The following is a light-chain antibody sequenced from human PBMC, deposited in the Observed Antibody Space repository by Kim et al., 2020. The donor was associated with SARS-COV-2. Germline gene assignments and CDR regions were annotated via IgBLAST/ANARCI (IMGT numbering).Light chain of an antibody. CDR1: QDISNY. J-gene: IGKJ1*01. V-gene: IGKV1-33*01. Sequence: SASVGDRVTITGQASQDISNYLNWYQQKPGKAPKLLIYDASNLETGVPSRFSGSGSGTDFTFTISSLQPEDIATYYCQQYDNLQTFGQGTKVDIK. CDR3: QQYDNLQT. CDR2: DAS.